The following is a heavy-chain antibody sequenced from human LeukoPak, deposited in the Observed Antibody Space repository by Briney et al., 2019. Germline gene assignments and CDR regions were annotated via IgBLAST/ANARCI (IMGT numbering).Heavy chain of an antibody. V-gene: IGHV4-34*01. CDR2: INHSGST. D-gene: IGHD3-22*01. CDR3: ARSIPPYYDSSGYYYPFDY. J-gene: IGHJ4*02. CDR1: GGSFSGYY. Sequence: SETLSHTCAVYGGSFSGYYWSWIRQPPGKGLEWIGEINHSGSTNYNPSLKSRVTISVDTSKNQFSLKLSSVTAADTAVYYCARSIPPYYDSSGYYYPFDYWGQGTLVNVSS.